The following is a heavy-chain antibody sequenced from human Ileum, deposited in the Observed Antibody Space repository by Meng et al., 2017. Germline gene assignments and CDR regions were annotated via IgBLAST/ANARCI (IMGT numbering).Heavy chain of an antibody. CDR1: GGSVSSACYQ. D-gene: IGHD7-27*01. CDR3: ARDHWGSLDY. Sequence: QGELQESGPGRVRPSETLSLICTVCGGSVSSACYQWGWIRQPPGKGLEWIGYGSTNYNPSLKSRVTISLDTSKNQFSLKLSSVTAADTAVYYCARDHWGSLDYWGQGILVTVSS. J-gene: IGHJ4*02. V-gene: IGHV4-61*01. CDR2: GST.